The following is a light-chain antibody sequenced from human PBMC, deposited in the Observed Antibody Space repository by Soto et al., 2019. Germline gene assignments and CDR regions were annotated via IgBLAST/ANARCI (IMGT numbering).Light chain of an antibody. Sequence: DVQMTQSPSTLSASIGDRVTITCRASETINTWLAWYQQKPGKAPTLLVYAASALETGVPSRFSGSGSGTEFTLTISSLQPDDFATYYCQQYKSYSLTFGQGTKVDIK. J-gene: IGKJ1*01. V-gene: IGKV1-5*03. CDR2: AAS. CDR1: ETINTW. CDR3: QQYKSYSLT.